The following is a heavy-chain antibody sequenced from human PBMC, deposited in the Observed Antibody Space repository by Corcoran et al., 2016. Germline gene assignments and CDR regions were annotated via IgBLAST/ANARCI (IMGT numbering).Heavy chain of an antibody. D-gene: IGHD6-6*01. CDR1: GYTFTKYA. CDR3: ERGRWGSSSVLYYLDY. J-gene: IGHJ4*02. V-gene: IGHV1-3*01. CDR2: IDAGNGKT. Sequence: QVSLVQSGAEVKKPGASVRVSCKAFGYTFTKYAVHWVRQAPGQRLEWMAWIDAGNGKTKYSQKFQDRVAITRDTSANTAYMELNSLRSEDTAVYYGERGRWGSSSVLYYLDYWGQGTLVTVSS.